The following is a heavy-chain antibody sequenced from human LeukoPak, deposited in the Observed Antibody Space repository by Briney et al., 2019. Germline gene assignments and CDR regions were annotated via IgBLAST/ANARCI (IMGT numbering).Heavy chain of an antibody. CDR1: GYTFTSYG. Sequence: ASVKVSCKASGYTFTSYGISWVRQAPGQGLEWMGRIIPILGIANYAQKFQGRVTITADKSTSTAYMELSSLRSEDTAVYYCARDLFPHSSSWRSYDSSGYYYVGGFDYWGQGTLVTVSS. V-gene: IGHV1-69*04. CDR2: IIPILGIA. J-gene: IGHJ4*02. CDR3: ARDLFPHSSSWRSYDSSGYYYVGGFDY. D-gene: IGHD3-22*01.